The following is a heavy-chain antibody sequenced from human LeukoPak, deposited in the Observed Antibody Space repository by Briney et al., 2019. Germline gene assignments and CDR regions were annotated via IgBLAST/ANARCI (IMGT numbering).Heavy chain of an antibody. CDR1: GYTFTGYY. CDR2: INPNSGGT. D-gene: IGHD3-22*01. Sequence: GASVKVSCKASGYTFTGYYMHWVRQAPGQGLEWMGWINPNSGGTNYAQKFQGGVTMTRDTSISTAYMELSRLRSDDTAVYYCARDLSYYDSSGYYYTRVAFDIWGQGTMVTVSS. V-gene: IGHV1-2*02. CDR3: ARDLSYYDSSGYYYTRVAFDI. J-gene: IGHJ3*02.